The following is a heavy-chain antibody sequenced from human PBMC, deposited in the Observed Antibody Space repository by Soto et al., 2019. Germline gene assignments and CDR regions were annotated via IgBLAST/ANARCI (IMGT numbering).Heavy chain of an antibody. J-gene: IGHJ4*02. CDR2: IYWDGDQ. Sequence: QITLKESGPTLVKPTQTLTLTCTFSGFSLSTYEVSVGWIRQPPGKALEWLALIYWDGDQRYSPSLKSRLTTTKDTSKNQVVLTMTNMDPVDTATYYCVPIARKTDPATWGQGTLVTVSS. V-gene: IGHV2-5*02. CDR3: VPIARKTDPAT. D-gene: IGHD2-15*01. CDR1: GFSLSTYEVS.